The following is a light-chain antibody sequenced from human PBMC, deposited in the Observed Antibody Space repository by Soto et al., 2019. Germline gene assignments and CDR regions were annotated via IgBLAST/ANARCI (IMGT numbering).Light chain of an antibody. CDR1: SSDIGGYNY. CDR2: EVS. CDR3: GSYTITAPVL. Sequence: QSALTQPASVSGSPGQSITISCTGTSSDIGGYNYVSWYQQHPGKAPKLMIFEVSNRPSGVSNRFSGSKSGNTASLTISGLQTEDEADYYCGSYTITAPVLFGGGTKLTGL. V-gene: IGLV2-14*01. J-gene: IGLJ2*01.